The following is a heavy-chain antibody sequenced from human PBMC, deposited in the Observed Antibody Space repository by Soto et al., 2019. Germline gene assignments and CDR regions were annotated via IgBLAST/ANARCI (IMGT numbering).Heavy chain of an antibody. J-gene: IGHJ6*02. CDR2: ISYDGNNE. V-gene: IGHV3-30*18. CDR3: AKSDHYYDSGRDYYYGMNV. Sequence: QVQLVESGGGVVQPGRSLRLSCAASGFTFSTYAMHWVRQAPGKGLEWVAVISYDGNNEYYVDSVKGRFTISRDNSKNALYLQMNSLRAEDTAVYFCAKSDHYYDSGRDYYYGMNVWGQGTTVTVSS. CDR1: GFTFSTYA. D-gene: IGHD3-22*01.